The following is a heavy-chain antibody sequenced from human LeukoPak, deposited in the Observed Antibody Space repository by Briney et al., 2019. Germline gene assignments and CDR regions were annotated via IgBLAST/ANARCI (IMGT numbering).Heavy chain of an antibody. Sequence: GRSLRLSCAASGFTFSTYAIHWVRQAPGKGLEWVAFISNNGRNKDYADSVKGRFTISRDNSKNTLYLQVNSLRPDDTAVYYCTRDLTGHYSIDYWGQGTLATVSS. D-gene: IGHD3-22*01. J-gene: IGHJ4*02. V-gene: IGHV3-30*04. CDR3: TRDLTGHYSIDY. CDR1: GFTFSTYA. CDR2: ISNNGRNK.